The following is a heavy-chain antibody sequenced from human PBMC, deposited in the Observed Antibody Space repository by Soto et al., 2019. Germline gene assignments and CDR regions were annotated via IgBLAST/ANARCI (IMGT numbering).Heavy chain of an antibody. J-gene: IGHJ6*02. CDR1: GFTFSSYG. Sequence: QVQLVESGGGVVQPGRSLRLSCAASGFTFSSYGMHWVRQAPGKGLEWVAVISYDGSNKYYADSVKGRFTISRDNSTNTLHLQMNSLRAEDTAVYYCAKEVLRFLEWLAFYGMDVWGQGTTVTVSS. CDR2: ISYDGSNK. V-gene: IGHV3-30*18. CDR3: AKEVLRFLEWLAFYGMDV. D-gene: IGHD3-3*01.